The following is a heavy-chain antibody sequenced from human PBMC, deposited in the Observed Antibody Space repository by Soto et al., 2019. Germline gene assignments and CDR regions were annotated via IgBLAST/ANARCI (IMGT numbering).Heavy chain of an antibody. J-gene: IGHJ4*02. CDR1: GFTFSSYG. CDR2: IWYDGSNK. V-gene: IGHV3-33*01. Sequence: GGSLRLSCAASGFTFSSYGMHWVRQAPGKGLEWVAVIWYDGSNKYYADSVKGRFTISRDNSKNTLYLQMNSLRAEDTAVYYCARDAVYGIAVAGPYDYWGQGTLVTVSS. D-gene: IGHD6-19*01. CDR3: ARDAVYGIAVAGPYDY.